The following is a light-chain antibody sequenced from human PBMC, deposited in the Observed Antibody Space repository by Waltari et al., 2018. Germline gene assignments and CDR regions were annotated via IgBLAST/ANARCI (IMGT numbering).Light chain of an antibody. Sequence: DILMTQSPDSLSVSLGERATIFCKSSQSLLYGSKNPDHLAWYHQRPGNPPKLLISWATTRESGFPDRFTGVGSGTDFTLTISSLQAEDAAIYFCQQYYTMPLSFGGGTRVEIK. CDR2: WAT. CDR1: QSLLYGSKNPDH. CDR3: QQYYTMPLS. J-gene: IGKJ4*01. V-gene: IGKV4-1*01.